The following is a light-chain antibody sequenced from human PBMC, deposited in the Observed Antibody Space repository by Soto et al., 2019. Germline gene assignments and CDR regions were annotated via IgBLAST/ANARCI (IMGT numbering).Light chain of an antibody. J-gene: IGKJ1*01. V-gene: IGKV3-15*01. Sequence: EIVMTQSPATLSVSPGERATLSCSASQSVGSNLAWYQQKPGQAPRLLIYGASTRATGIPARFSGSGSGTEFTLTISSLQSEDFAIYFCQQYNNWPPARTFGQGTKVEIK. CDR2: GAS. CDR3: QQYNNWPPART. CDR1: QSVGSN.